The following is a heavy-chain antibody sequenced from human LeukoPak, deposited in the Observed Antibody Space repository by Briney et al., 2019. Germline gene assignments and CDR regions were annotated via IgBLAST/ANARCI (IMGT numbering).Heavy chain of an antibody. D-gene: IGHD6-19*01. CDR2: ISGSGGST. Sequence: GGSLRLSCAASGFTFSSYAMSWVRQAPGKGLEWVSAISGSGGSTHYADSVKGRFTISRDNSKNTLYLQMNSLRAEDTAVYYCAKDTGSGWYVFDYWGQGTLVTVSS. J-gene: IGHJ4*02. V-gene: IGHV3-23*01. CDR3: AKDTGSGWYVFDY. CDR1: GFTFSSYA.